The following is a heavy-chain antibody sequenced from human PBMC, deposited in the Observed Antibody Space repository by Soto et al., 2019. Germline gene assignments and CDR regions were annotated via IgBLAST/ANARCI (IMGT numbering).Heavy chain of an antibody. CDR3: AKGRSYYYYYGVDV. CDR2: IIDSSGST. CDR1: GFSFNGYG. Sequence: GGSLRLSCAASGFSFNGYGMGWVRQAPGKGLEWVSYIIDSSGSTYYADSVKGRFTISRDNAKSTLYLQMNSLRAEDTALYYCAKGRSYYYYYGVDVWGQGTTVTVSS. J-gene: IGHJ6*02. V-gene: IGHV3-23*01.